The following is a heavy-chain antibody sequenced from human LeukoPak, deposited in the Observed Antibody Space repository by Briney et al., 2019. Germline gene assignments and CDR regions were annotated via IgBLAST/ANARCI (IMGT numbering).Heavy chain of an antibody. J-gene: IGHJ2*01. CDR3: ARDLGISPSYWYFDL. V-gene: IGHV4-59*01. D-gene: IGHD7-27*01. Sequence: SETLSLTCTVSGGSISSYYWSWIRQPPGKGLEWIGYIYYSGSTNYNPPLKSRVTISVDTSKNQFSLKLSSVTAADTAVYYCARDLGISPSYWYFDLWGRGTLVTVSS. CDR2: IYYSGST. CDR1: GGSISSYY.